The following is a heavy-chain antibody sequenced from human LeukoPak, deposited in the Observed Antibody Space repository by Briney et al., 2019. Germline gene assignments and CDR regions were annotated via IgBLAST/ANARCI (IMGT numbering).Heavy chain of an antibody. V-gene: IGHV4-4*02. CDR1: GGSIMTTNW. J-gene: IGHJ4*02. D-gene: IGHD1-26*01. CDR3: TRESGAFSPFGF. CDR2: VHLSGAT. Sequence: SETLSLTCAVSGGSIMTTNWWSWVRQPPGKGLEWIGEVHLSGATNYNPSLESRVSMSIDTSNNHMSLKLTSVTAAYTAIYFCTRESGAFSPFGFWGQGTLVTVSS.